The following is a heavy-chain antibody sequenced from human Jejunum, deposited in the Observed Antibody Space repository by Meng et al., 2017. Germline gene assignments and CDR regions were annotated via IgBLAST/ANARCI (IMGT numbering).Heavy chain of an antibody. D-gene: IGHD3-10*01. CDR3: AGTPDFGSGAYYTLYWFDR. CDR1: GGSIRGFY. V-gene: IGHV4-4*07. J-gene: IGHJ5*02. Sequence: LRLSCTVSGGSIRGFYLTWIRQPAGKGLEWIGRIYNNGNTNYNPSLKSRVTMSIETSKNQVSLKLTSVTAADTAMYYCAGTPDFGSGAYYTLYWFDRWGQGTLVTVSS. CDR2: IYNNGNT.